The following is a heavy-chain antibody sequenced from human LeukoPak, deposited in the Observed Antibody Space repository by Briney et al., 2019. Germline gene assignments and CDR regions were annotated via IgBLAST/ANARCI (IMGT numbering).Heavy chain of an antibody. CDR1: GFIFSSYW. D-gene: IGHD6-13*01. CDR3: ARGVTSAWYLRYYFEY. CDR2: IKQDGTET. J-gene: IGHJ4*02. V-gene: IGHV3-7*03. Sequence: GGSLRLSCAASGFIFSSYWMSWVRQVPGKGLEWVANIKQDGTETSYVDSVEGRFTISRDNAKNSLFLQMNSLRADDTALYYCARGVTSAWYLRYYFEYWGQGIMVTVSS.